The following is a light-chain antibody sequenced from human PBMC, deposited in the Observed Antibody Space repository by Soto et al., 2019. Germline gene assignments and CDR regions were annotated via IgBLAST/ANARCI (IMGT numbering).Light chain of an antibody. CDR1: QSVSNY. CDR3: QQYNSWPLT. J-gene: IGKJ4*01. CDR2: DAS. V-gene: IGKV3-11*01. Sequence: EIVLTQSPATLSLSPGERATLSCWASQSVSNYFVWYQQKPGQAPRLLIYDASKRATGIPARFSGSGSGTDFTLTISSLEPEDFAVYYCQQYNSWPLTFGGGTKVDIK.